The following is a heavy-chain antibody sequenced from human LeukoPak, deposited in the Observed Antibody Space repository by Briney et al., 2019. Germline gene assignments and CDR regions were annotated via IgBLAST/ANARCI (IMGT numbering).Heavy chain of an antibody. CDR1: GGSFSGYY. CDR2: INHSGST. Sequence: PSETLSLTCAVYGGSFSGYYWSWIRQPPGKGLEWIGEINHSGSTNYNPSLKGRVTISVDTSKNQFSLKLSSVTAADTAVYYCARTRLYGSGSYGVWGQGTMVTVSS. V-gene: IGHV4-34*01. CDR3: ARTRLYGSGSYGV. D-gene: IGHD3-10*01. J-gene: IGHJ3*01.